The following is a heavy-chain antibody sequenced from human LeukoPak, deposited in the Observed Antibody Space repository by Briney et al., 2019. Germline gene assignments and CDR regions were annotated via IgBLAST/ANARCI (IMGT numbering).Heavy chain of an antibody. CDR3: AKDGGLLWFGELPRTFYYMDV. D-gene: IGHD3-10*01. CDR2: ISSSSSYI. V-gene: IGHV3-11*05. Sequence: GGSLRLSCAASGFTFSDYYMSWIRQAPGKGLEWVSSISSSSSYIYYADSVKGRFTISRDNAKNSLYLQMNSLRAEDTAVYYCAKDGGLLWFGELPRTFYYMDVWGKGTTVTVSS. J-gene: IGHJ6*03. CDR1: GFTFSDYY.